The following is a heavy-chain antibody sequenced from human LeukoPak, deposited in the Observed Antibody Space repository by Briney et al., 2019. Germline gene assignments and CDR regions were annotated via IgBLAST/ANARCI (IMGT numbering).Heavy chain of an antibody. J-gene: IGHJ1*01. D-gene: IGHD2-15*01. Sequence: GGSLRLSCAASGFTFSSSAMSWVRQAPGKGLEWVSAISNNGGYTYYADSVQGRFTISRDNSRSTLCLQMNSLRAEDTAVYYCAKQLGYCSDGSCYFPHWGQGTLVTVSS. V-gene: IGHV3-23*01. CDR2: ISNNGGYT. CDR1: GFTFSSSA. CDR3: AKQLGYCSDGSCYFPH.